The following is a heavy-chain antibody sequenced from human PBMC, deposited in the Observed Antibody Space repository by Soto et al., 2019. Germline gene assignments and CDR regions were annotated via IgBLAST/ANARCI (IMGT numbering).Heavy chain of an antibody. CDR2: ISYDGSNK. D-gene: IGHD3-22*01. J-gene: IGHJ4*02. CDR3: AKDRKFYYYDT. Sequence: QVQLVESGGGVVQPGRSLRLSCAASGFTFSTYGMHWVRQAPGKGLEWVAIISYDGSNKYYADSVKGRFTISRDNSKNTLYLQMNSLRAEDTAVYYCAKDRKFYYYDTWGQGTLVTVSS. V-gene: IGHV3-30*18. CDR1: GFTFSTYG.